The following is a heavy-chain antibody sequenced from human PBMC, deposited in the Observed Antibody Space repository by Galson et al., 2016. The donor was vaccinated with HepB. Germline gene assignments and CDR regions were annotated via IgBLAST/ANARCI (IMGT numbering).Heavy chain of an antibody. D-gene: IGHD1-26*01. CDR1: GGSFSGYY. J-gene: IGHJ4*02. V-gene: IGHV4-34*01. CDR3: ARGGGTYDY. CDR2: INHTGST. Sequence: ETLSLTCAVYGGSFSGYYWSWIRQPPGKGLEWIGEINHTGSTNYNPSLKSRVTISLATSKNQFSLNLSSVTAADTAVYYCARGGGTYDYWGQGTLVTVSS.